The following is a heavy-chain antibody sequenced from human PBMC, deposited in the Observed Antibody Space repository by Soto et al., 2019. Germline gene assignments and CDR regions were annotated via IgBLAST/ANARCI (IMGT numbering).Heavy chain of an antibody. D-gene: IGHD2-2*02. CDR1: GFTFSDYY. CDR3: ARYCTLTSVNCYSAY. V-gene: IGHV3-11*01. CDR2: ISSSGDT. J-gene: IGHJ4*02. Sequence: VQLVESGGGLVKPGGSLRLSCAASGFTFSDYYMSWIRQAPGKGLEWVSYISSSGDTDYADSVKGRFTISRDNAKNSLSLQMNSLRAEDTAVYYCARYCTLTSVNCYSAYWGQGTLVTVSS.